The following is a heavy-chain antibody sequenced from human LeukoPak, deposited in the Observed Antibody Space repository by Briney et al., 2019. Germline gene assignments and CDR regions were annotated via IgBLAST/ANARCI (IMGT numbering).Heavy chain of an antibody. V-gene: IGHV4-39*07. CDR3: ARCGYSGSLFHMDV. Sequence: SETLSLTCTVSGGSISSPIHYWGWVRQSPGKGPEWVASIYYSGTTYYNPSLKSRVTISVDTSKNQFSLNLSSVTAADTAMYYCARCGYSGSLFHMDVWGKGTTVTVSS. CDR2: IYYSGTT. D-gene: IGHD1-26*01. J-gene: IGHJ6*03. CDR1: GGSISSPIHY.